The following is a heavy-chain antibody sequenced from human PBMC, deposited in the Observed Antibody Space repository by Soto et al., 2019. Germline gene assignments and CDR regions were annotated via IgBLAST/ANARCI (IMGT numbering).Heavy chain of an antibody. CDR2: IYWDDDK. D-gene: IGHD3-3*01. CDR1: GFSLSTSGVG. V-gene: IGHV2-5*02. CDR3: AHSPRVTTISGGRYFED. J-gene: IGHJ4*02. Sequence: VSGPTLVNPTQTLTLTCTFSGFSLSTSGVGVGWIRQPPGKALEWLALIYWDDDKRYSPSLKSRLTLTKDTSNNQAVLTMTNMEPVDTGTYYCAHSPRVTTISGGRYFEDWGQGTLVTVSS.